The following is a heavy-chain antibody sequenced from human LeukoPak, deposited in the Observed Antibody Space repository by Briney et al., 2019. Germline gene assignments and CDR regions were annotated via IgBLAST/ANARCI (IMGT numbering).Heavy chain of an antibody. D-gene: IGHD2-2*01. CDR1: GFTFSYFA. Sequence: GSLSLSCAASGFTFSYFAMHWVRQAPGKGREYISAVSSNGDKTYYADSVKGRFSISRDNSKNTLYLQMGSLRAEDMAVYYCARGGYCSTTSCYEGSGDYYYGMDVWGRGTTVTVSS. CDR2: VSSNGDKT. J-gene: IGHJ6*04. CDR3: ARGGYCSTTSCYEGSGDYYYGMDV. V-gene: IGHV3-64*02.